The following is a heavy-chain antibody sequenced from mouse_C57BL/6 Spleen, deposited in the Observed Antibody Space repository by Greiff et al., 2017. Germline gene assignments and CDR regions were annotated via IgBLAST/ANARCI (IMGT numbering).Heavy chain of an antibody. Sequence: QVQLQQPGAELVKPGASVKLSCKASGYTFTSYWMQWVKQRPGQGLEWIGEIDPSDSYTNYNQKFKGKATLTVDTSSSTAYMQLSSLTSEDSAVYYCARGYYGSSYRAMDYWGQGTSVTVSS. J-gene: IGHJ4*01. V-gene: IGHV1-50*01. CDR1: GYTFTSYW. CDR3: ARGYYGSSYRAMDY. D-gene: IGHD1-1*01. CDR2: IDPSDSYT.